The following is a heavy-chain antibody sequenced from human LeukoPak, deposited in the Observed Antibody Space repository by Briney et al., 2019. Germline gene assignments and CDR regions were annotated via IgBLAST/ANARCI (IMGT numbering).Heavy chain of an antibody. J-gene: IGHJ4*02. D-gene: IGHD5-18*01. CDR2: INGSSR. CDR3: ARGGGYSYGSFDY. V-gene: IGHV3-74*01. Sequence: GGSLRLSCAASGVIFSNYWMHWVRQAPGKGLVWVSRINGSSRGYADSVKGRFTISRDNAKNTLYLQMNSLRAEDTAVYYCARGGGYSYGSFDYWGQGTLVTVSS. CDR1: GVIFSNYW.